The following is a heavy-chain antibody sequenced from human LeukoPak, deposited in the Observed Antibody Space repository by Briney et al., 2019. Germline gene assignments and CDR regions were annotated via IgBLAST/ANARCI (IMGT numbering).Heavy chain of an antibody. CDR1: GGTFSSYA. J-gene: IGHJ4*02. D-gene: IGHD6-19*01. Sequence: SVKVSCKASGGTFSSYAISWVRQAPGQGLEWMGGIIPIFGTANYAQKFQGRVTITTDESTSTAYMELSSLRSEDTAVYYCASIAMAGPLDYFDYWGQGTLVTVSS. CDR2: IIPIFGTA. CDR3: ASIAMAGPLDYFDY. V-gene: IGHV1-69*05.